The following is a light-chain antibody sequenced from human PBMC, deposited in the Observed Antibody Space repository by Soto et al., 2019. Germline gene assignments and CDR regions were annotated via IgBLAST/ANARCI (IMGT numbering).Light chain of an antibody. J-gene: IGKJ4*01. CDR1: QTINNN. Sequence: MPKAPATLSVSPGERATLSCRASQTINNNVAWYQLKDGQVPRLVIYGASTRATDIPARFSGSGSGTDFTLTINSLQSEDFTVYYCQRYNRWPLAFGGGSKVDIK. CDR2: GAS. V-gene: IGKV3-15*01. CDR3: QRYNRWPLA.